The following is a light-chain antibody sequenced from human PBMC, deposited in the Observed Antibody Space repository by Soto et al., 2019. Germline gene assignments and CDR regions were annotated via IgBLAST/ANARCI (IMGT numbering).Light chain of an antibody. CDR2: AAS. J-gene: IGKJ1*01. CDR1: QSISSY. V-gene: IGKV1-39*01. CDR3: QQRYSTPPT. Sequence: DIQMTQSPSSLSASVGDRVTITCRASQSISSYLNWYQQKPGKAPKLLIYAASSLQSGVPSTFSGSGSGTNFTLTISSLQPEDFATYHCQQRYSTPPTFGQGTKVEIK.